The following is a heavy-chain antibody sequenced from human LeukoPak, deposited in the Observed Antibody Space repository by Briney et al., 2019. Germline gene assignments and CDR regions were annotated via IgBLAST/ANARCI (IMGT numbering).Heavy chain of an antibody. CDR2: MNPNSGDT. D-gene: IGHD3-10*01. CDR3: ARGPYGTGSHFDF. Sequence: ASVEVSCKASGSTFRSYDINWVRQATGQGLEWMGWMNPNSGDTGYTQRFQGRVTMTRDTSISTAYMELSSLRSEDTAVYYCARGPYGTGSHFDFWGQGTLVTVSS. J-gene: IGHJ4*02. V-gene: IGHV1-8*02. CDR1: GSTFRSYD.